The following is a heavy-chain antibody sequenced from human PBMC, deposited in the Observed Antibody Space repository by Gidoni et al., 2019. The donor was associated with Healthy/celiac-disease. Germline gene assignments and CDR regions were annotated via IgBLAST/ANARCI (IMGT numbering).Heavy chain of an antibody. Sequence: QVQLVESGGGVVQPGRSLRLSCAASGFTFSSTGMHWVRQAPGKGLEWVAVIWYDGSNKYYADSVKGRFTISRDNSKNTLYLQMNSLRAEDTAVYYCARDGSPYYYDSSGYYSRWGQGTLVTVSS. CDR3: ARDGSPYYYDSSGYYSR. J-gene: IGHJ4*02. CDR1: GFTFSSTG. D-gene: IGHD3-22*01. V-gene: IGHV3-33*01. CDR2: IWYDGSNK.